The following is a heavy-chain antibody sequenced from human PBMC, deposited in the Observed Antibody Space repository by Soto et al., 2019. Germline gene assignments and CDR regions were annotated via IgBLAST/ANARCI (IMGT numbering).Heavy chain of an antibody. Sequence: SVKVSCKASGGSFSSFAFSWVRQAPGQGLEWMGGIIPMFGTANYAQKFQGRVTITADESTSTAYMELSSLRSEDTAVYYCARDIGRLLYSYGSCAFDYWGQGTLVTVSS. CDR1: GGSFSSFA. J-gene: IGHJ4*02. CDR3: ARDIGRLLYSYGSCAFDY. CDR2: IIPMFGTA. D-gene: IGHD5-18*01. V-gene: IGHV1-69*13.